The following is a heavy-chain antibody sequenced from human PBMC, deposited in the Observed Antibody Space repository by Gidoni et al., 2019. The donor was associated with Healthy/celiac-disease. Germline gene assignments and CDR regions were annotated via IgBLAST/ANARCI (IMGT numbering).Heavy chain of an antibody. J-gene: IGHJ4*02. CDR1: GYTFTSYG. Sequence: QVQLVQSGAEVKKPGASVKVSCKASGYTFTSYGISWVRQAPGQGLEWRGWISAYNGNTNYAQKLQGRGTMTTDTSTSTAYMELRSLRSDDTAVYYCARRRTTFSSGWLDDYWGQGTLVTVSS. D-gene: IGHD6-19*01. V-gene: IGHV1-18*01. CDR3: ARRRTTFSSGWLDDY. CDR2: ISAYNGNT.